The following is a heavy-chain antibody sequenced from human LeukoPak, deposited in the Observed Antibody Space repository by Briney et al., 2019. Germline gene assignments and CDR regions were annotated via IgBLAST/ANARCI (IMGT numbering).Heavy chain of an antibody. CDR2: INPDGSTT. D-gene: IGHD6-19*01. V-gene: IGHV3-74*01. J-gene: IGHJ4*02. CDR1: GFTFTDYW. Sequence: GGFLRLSCAASGFTFTDYWMHWVRQAPGKGLVWVSRINPDGSTTNYADSVKGRFTISRDNAKNTLYLQMNSLRVEDTAVYYCTRMWAGRGYYFDSWGQGTLVTVSS. CDR3: TRMWAGRGYYFDS.